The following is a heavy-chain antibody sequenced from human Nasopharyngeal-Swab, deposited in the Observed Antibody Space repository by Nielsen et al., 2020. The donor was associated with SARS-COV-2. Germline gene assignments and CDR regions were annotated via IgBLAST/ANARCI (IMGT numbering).Heavy chain of an antibody. D-gene: IGHD3-16*02. CDR3: AREQMITFGGVIVTGYFAY. J-gene: IGHJ4*02. V-gene: IGHV3-33*01. CDR2: IWYDGSNK. Sequence: RQAPGKGLEWGAVIWYDGSNKYYADSVKGRFTISRDNSKNRLYLQMNSLRAEDSAVYYCAREQMITFGGVIVTGYFAYWGQGTLVTVSS.